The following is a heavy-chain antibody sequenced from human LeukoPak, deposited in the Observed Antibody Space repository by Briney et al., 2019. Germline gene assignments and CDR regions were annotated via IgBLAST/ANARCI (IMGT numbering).Heavy chain of an antibody. J-gene: IGHJ3*02. V-gene: IGHV4-59*01. D-gene: IGHD3-22*01. CDR2: IYYSGST. Sequence: SETLSLTCTVSGGSISSYYWSWIRQPPGKGLEWIGYIYYSGSTNYNPSLKSRVTISVDTSKNQFSLKLSSVTAADTAVYYCARGSVYYDSSGYQPDAFDIWGQGTMVTVSS. CDR3: ARGSVYYDSSGYQPDAFDI. CDR1: GGSISSYY.